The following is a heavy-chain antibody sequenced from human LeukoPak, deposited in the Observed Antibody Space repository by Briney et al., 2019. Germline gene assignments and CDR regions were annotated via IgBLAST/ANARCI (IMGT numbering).Heavy chain of an antibody. V-gene: IGHV4-31*03. CDR1: GGSISSGGYS. CDR3: ARGQRPVDY. J-gene: IGHJ4*02. CDR2: IYYSGST. Sequence: PSETLSLTCTVSGGSISSGGYSWSWIRQHPGKGLEWIGYIYYSGSTYYNPSLKSRVTISVDTSKNQFSLKLSSVTAADTAVYYCARGQRPVDYWGQGTLVTVSS.